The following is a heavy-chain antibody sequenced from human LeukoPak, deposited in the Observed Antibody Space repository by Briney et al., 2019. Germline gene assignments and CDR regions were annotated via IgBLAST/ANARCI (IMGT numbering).Heavy chain of an antibody. CDR2: INHSGST. J-gene: IGHJ4*02. CDR3: ARVHMTTVVTVIDY. CDR1: GGSFSGYY. V-gene: IGHV4-34*01. Sequence: PSETLSLTCAVYGGSFSGYYWSWIRQPPGKGLEWIGEINHSGSTNYNPSLKSRVTKSVDTSKNQFSLKLSSVTAADTAVYYCARVHMTTVVTVIDYWGQGTLVTVSS. D-gene: IGHD4-23*01.